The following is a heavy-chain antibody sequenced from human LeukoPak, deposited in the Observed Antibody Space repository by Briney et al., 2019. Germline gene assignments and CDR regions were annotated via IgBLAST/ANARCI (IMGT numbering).Heavy chain of an antibody. J-gene: IGHJ5*02. CDR3: ARVFYSYGEGWFDP. CDR2: ISGSGGST. D-gene: IGHD4-17*01. V-gene: IGHV3-23*01. Sequence: GGSLRLSCAASGFTFSSYAMSWVRQAPGKGLEWVSAISGSGGSTYYADSVKGRFTISRDNSRSTLYLQMNSLRAEDTAVYYCARVFYSYGEGWFDPWGQGTLVTVSS. CDR1: GFTFSSYA.